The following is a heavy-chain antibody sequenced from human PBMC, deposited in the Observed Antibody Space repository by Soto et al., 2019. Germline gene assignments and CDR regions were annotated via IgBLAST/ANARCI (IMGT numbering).Heavy chain of an antibody. CDR1: GYIFVNYG. CDR3: PMVDNYVPPTHQDV. Sequence: QVQLVQSGDEVRKPGSSVKVSCKASGYIFVNYGIAWVRQAPGQGLEWMGWISPYSGNTHYASKVQGRLTMTTDTSTRTAYMALGGLTSDDTAVYYWPMVDNYVPPTHQDVWGKGPTVTVSS. CDR2: ISPYSGNT. J-gene: IGHJ6*04. D-gene: IGHD3-16*01. V-gene: IGHV1-18*01.